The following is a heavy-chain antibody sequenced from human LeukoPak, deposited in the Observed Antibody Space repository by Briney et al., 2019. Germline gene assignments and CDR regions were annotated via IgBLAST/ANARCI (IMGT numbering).Heavy chain of an antibody. CDR1: GGTFSSYA. V-gene: IGHV1-69*01. D-gene: IGHD3-10*01. Sequence: ASVKVSCKASGGTFSSYAISWVRQAPGQGLEWMGGIIPIFGTANYAQKFQGRVTITADESTSTAYMELSSLRSEDTAVYYCARGATRGYYYGMDVWGQGTTVTVSS. CDR3: ARGATRGYYYGMDV. J-gene: IGHJ6*02. CDR2: IIPIFGTA.